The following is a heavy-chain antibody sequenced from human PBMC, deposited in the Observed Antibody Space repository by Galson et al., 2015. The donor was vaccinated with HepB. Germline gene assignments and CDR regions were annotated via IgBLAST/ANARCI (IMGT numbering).Heavy chain of an antibody. Sequence: SLRLSCAASGFTFSTYAMHWVRQAPGKGLEYVSTISSSGGATYYADSVKGRFTISRDNSQSTLYLRMSSPRGDDTAVYYCVNLLHGDSLFDSWGQGTLVTVSS. D-gene: IGHD4-17*01. CDR3: VNLLHGDSLFDS. CDR2: ISSSGGAT. V-gene: IGHV3-64D*06. J-gene: IGHJ5*01. CDR1: GFTFSTYA.